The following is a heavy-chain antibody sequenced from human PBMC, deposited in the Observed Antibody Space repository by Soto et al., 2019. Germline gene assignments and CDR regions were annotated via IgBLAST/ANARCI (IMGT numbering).Heavy chain of an antibody. Sequence: QVQLVESGGGVVQPGRSLRLSCAASGFTFSSYGMHWVRQAPGKGLEWVAVIWYDGSNKYYADSVKGRFTISRDNSKNTLYLQMNSLRAEDTAVYYCARDSEWELHYYFDYWGQGTLVTASS. CDR3: ARDSEWELHYYFDY. CDR1: GFTFSSYG. CDR2: IWYDGSNK. V-gene: IGHV3-33*01. J-gene: IGHJ4*02. D-gene: IGHD1-26*01.